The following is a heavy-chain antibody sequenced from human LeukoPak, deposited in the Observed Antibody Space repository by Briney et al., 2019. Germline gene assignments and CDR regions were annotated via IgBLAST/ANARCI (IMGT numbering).Heavy chain of an antibody. CDR3: ARRDDYKTFDY. Sequence: GESLKISCKGSGYSFTSYWIGWVRQMPGKGLEWMGIIYPGDSDTRYSPSFQGQVTISADKSISTAYLQWSILRASDSALYYCARRDDYKTFDYWGQGTLVTVSS. J-gene: IGHJ4*02. CDR1: GYSFTSYW. D-gene: IGHD5-24*01. V-gene: IGHV5-51*01. CDR2: IYPGDSDT.